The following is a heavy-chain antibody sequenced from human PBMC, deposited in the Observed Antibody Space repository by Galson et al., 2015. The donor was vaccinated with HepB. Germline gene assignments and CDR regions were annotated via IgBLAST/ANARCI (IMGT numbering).Heavy chain of an antibody. CDR1: GYSLTDLS. D-gene: IGHD3-3*01. V-gene: IGHV1-24*01. Sequence: SVKVSCKVSGYSLTDLSIQWVRQAPGKGLEWMGGFHPEEAETFHAQKFQGRVTMTEDTSTDTAYMELNSLKSEDTAIYYCANAGGDFWSGFESWGQGTLVTVSS. CDR3: ANAGGDFWSGFES. CDR2: FHPEEAET. J-gene: IGHJ4*02.